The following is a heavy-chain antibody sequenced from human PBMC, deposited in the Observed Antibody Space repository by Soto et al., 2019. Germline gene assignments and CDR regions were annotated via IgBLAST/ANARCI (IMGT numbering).Heavy chain of an antibody. CDR2: ISGSGGST. CDR3: VKEKLVRYFDWLFGWFDP. Sequence: GGSLRLSCAASGFTFSSYAMSWVRQAPGKGLEWVSAISGSGGSTYYADSVKGRFTISRDNSKNTLYLQMSSLRAEDTAVYYCVKEKLVRYFDWLFGWFDPWGQGTLVTVSS. V-gene: IGHV3-23*01. J-gene: IGHJ5*02. D-gene: IGHD3-9*01. CDR1: GFTFSSYA.